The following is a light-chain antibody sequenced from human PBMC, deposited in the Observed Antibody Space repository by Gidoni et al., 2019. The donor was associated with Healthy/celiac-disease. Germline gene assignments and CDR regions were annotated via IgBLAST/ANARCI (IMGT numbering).Light chain of an antibody. V-gene: IGKV2-28*01. CDR3: MQALQTRWT. J-gene: IGKJ1*01. Sequence: DMVMTQSPLSLPVTPGEPASISCRSSQSLLHSNGYNYLDWYLQKPGQSPQLLIYLGANLASGVPDRFSGSGSGTDFTLKISRVEAEDVGVYYCMQALQTRWTFGQGTKVEIK. CDR2: LGA. CDR1: QSLLHSNGYNY.